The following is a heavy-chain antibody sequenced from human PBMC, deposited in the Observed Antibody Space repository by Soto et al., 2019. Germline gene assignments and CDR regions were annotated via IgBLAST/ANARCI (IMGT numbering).Heavy chain of an antibody. V-gene: IGHV4-30-4*01. Sequence: QVQLQESGPGLVKPSQTLSLTCAVSGGSISSADYYWSWIRQPPGKGLEWIGNIYHNGRTYYNPSLQSRLTLSVDTSKNQFSLKLRSVTAADTAVYYCARESGGNSLLDAFDIWGQGTVVTISS. J-gene: IGHJ3*02. D-gene: IGHD2-21*02. CDR3: ARESGGNSLLDAFDI. CDR2: IYHNGRT. CDR1: GGSISSADYY.